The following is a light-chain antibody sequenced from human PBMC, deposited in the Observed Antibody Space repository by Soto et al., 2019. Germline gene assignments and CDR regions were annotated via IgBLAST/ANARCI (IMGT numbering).Light chain of an antibody. Sequence: IVMTQSPATLSVSPGERATLSCRASQSVSNNLAWYQQKPGQAPRLLIYGASTRATGIPARFSGSGSGTEFTLTISSLQSEDFAVYYCQQYDNWPRTFGQGTKLEIK. CDR3: QQYDNWPRT. CDR1: QSVSNN. CDR2: GAS. J-gene: IGKJ2*01. V-gene: IGKV3-15*01.